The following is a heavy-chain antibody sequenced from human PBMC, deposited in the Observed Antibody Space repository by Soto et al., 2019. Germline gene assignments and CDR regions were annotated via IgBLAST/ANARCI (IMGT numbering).Heavy chain of an antibody. CDR1: GFTFSSYW. V-gene: IGHV3-7*01. CDR3: ARSGELHLGELSLDY. CDR2: IKQDGSEK. D-gene: IGHD3-16*02. Sequence: GGSLRLSCAASGFTFSSYWMSWVRQAPGKGLEWVANIKQDGSEKYYVDSVKGRFTISRDNAKNSLHLQMNSLRAEDTAVYYCARSGELHLGELSLDYWGQGTLVTVSS. J-gene: IGHJ4*02.